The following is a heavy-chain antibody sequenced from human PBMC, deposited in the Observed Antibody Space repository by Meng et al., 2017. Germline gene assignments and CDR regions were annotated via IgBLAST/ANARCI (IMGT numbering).Heavy chain of an antibody. J-gene: IGHJ4*02. CDR1: GGSSSGYY. D-gene: IGHD3-10*01. Sequence: SDTLSPTCAVHGGSSSGYYWSWIRQPPGKGLEWIGEINHSGSTNYNPSLKSRVTISVDTSKNQFSLKLSSVTAADTAVYYCARGPLWFGELSLDYWGQGTLVTVSS. CDR2: INHSGST. CDR3: ARGPLWFGELSLDY. V-gene: IGHV4-34*01.